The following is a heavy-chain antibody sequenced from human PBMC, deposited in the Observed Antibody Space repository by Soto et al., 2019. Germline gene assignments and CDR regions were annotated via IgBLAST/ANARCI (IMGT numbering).Heavy chain of an antibody. CDR2: IVVGSGNT. Sequence: SVKVSCKASGFTFTSSAVQWVRQARGQRLEWIGWIVVGSGNTNYAQKCQERVTITRDMSTSTAYMELSSLRSEDTAVYYCAASTTVVTPAGYYYYGMDVWGQGTTVTVSS. CDR1: GFTFTSSA. CDR3: AASTTVVTPAGYYYYGMDV. V-gene: IGHV1-58*01. J-gene: IGHJ6*02. D-gene: IGHD4-17*01.